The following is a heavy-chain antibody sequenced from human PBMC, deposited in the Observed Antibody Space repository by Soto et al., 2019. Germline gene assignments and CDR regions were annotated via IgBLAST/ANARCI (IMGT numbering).Heavy chain of an antibody. J-gene: IGHJ6*02. CDR3: ARCIQGDYYYGMDV. CDR1: GYTFYSHS. CDR2: INADYGNT. V-gene: IGHV1-18*01. Sequence: QAQLVQSGAEVRKPGASVKVSCKASGYTFYSHSISWVRQAPGQGLEWMGRINADYGNTQYAQKFRGRVTMTTDTSPTTVYMELTNLRSDDPAVYYCARCIQGDYYYGMDVWGQGTTVTVSS. D-gene: IGHD5-18*01.